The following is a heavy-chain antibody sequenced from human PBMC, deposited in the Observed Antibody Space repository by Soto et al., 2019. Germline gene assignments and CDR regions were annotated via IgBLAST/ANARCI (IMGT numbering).Heavy chain of an antibody. CDR2: ISHSGST. V-gene: IGHV4-4*02. CDR1: VDSINSSHW. Sequence: SETLSLTCAVSVDSINSSHWWNCVRQPPEKGLEWIGQISHSGSTTYNPSLTSRVTISVDKSKNHFSLKLTSVTAADTAVYYCAARHFWSRPWTDRRLDYWGQGTLVTVS. CDR3: AARHFWSRPWTDRRLDY. D-gene: IGHD3-3*02. J-gene: IGHJ4*02.